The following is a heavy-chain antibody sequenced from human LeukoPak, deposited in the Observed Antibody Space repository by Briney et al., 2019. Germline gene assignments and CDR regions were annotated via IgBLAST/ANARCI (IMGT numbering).Heavy chain of an antibody. J-gene: IGHJ4*02. V-gene: IGHV4-59*12. CDR1: GGSISSYY. CDR3: ARTGYHFDSSGYYYPDY. D-gene: IGHD3-22*01. CDR2: IYYSGST. Sequence: SETLSLTCTVSGGSISSYYWSWIRQPPGKGLEWIGYIYYSGSTYYNPSLKSRVTISVDTSRNQFSLKLGSVTAADTAVYYCARTGYHFDSSGYYYPDYWGQGTLVTVSS.